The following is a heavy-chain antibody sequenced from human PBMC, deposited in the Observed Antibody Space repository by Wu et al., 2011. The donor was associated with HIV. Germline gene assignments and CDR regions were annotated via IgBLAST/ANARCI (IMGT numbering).Heavy chain of an antibody. D-gene: IGHD1-26*01. Sequence: QVQLVQSGAEVKKPGSSVKVSCKASGGNFRSHAIKWVRQAPGQGLEWMGGIIHAQRFQGRLTITTDESTSTAFMELRSLRSDDTAVYYCARPRDDIVGAPFDIWGQGTMVTVSS. CDR2: II. CDR1: GGNFRSHA. J-gene: IGHJ3*02. CDR3: ARPRDDIVGAPFDI. V-gene: IGHV1-69*01.